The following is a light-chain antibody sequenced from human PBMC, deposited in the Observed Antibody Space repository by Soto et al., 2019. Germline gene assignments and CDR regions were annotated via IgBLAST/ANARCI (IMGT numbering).Light chain of an antibody. CDR1: QTIAAS. CDR2: DVS. V-gene: IGKV1-5*01. CDR3: QQYKSYWT. J-gene: IGKJ1*01. Sequence: DTVTITCRASQTIAASLAWYQHKPGEAPKLLIYDVSSLQSGVPSRFSGSGSGTEFTLTISSLQPDDFATYYCQQYKSYWTFGQGTKVDIK.